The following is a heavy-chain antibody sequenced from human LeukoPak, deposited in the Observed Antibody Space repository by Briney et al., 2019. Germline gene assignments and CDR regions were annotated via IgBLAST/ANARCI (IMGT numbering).Heavy chain of an antibody. V-gene: IGHV3-21*01. J-gene: IGHJ4*02. Sequence: GGSLRPSCAASGFTFSSYSMNWVRQAPGKGLEWVSSISSSSSYIYYADSVKGRFTISRDNAKNSLYLQMNSLRAEDTAVYYCARDRCSGGSCYADYWGQGTLVTVSS. D-gene: IGHD2-15*01. CDR1: GFTFSSYS. CDR3: ARDRCSGGSCYADY. CDR2: ISSSSSYI.